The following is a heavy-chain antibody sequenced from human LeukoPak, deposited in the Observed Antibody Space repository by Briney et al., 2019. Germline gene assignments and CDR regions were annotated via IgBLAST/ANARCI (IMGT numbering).Heavy chain of an antibody. CDR1: GFTFTSYS. D-gene: IGHD3-22*01. Sequence: GGSLRLSCAASGFTFTSYSMNWVRQAPGKGLEWVSTISGSGGSTYYADSVKGRFTISRDNSKNTLYLQMNSLRAEDTAVYYCAKRHYDSSGYYYVNAFNIWGQGTMVTVSS. CDR2: ISGSGGST. J-gene: IGHJ3*02. CDR3: AKRHYDSSGYYYVNAFNI. V-gene: IGHV3-23*01.